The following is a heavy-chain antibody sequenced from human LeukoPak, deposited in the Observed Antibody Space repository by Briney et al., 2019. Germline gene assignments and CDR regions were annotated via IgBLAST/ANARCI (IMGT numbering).Heavy chain of an antibody. D-gene: IGHD3-22*01. CDR2: FDPEDGET. CDR3: ATNGDTSLRSKYYYHRANWFDP. V-gene: IGHV1-24*01. CDR1: GYTLTELS. Sequence: EASVKVSCKVSGYTLTELSMHWVRQAPGKGLEWMGGFDPEDGETIYAQKFQGRVTMTEDTSTDTAYMELSSLRSEDTAVYYCATNGDTSLRSKYYYHRANWFDPWGQATLVTVSS. J-gene: IGHJ5*02.